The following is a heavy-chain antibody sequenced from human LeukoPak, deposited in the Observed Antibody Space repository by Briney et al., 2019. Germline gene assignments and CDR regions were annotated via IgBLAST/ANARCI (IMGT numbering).Heavy chain of an antibody. Sequence: GGSLRLSCAASGFTFSTYNMHWVRQAPGKGLEYVSAISSNGDTTHYANSVKGRSTISRDNSKNTLYLQMGSLRADDTAVYYCARDRSYYDSGSHQGFDDWGQGTLVTVSS. J-gene: IGHJ4*02. D-gene: IGHD3-10*01. CDR1: GFTFSTYN. CDR3: ARDRSYYDSGSHQGFDD. V-gene: IGHV3-64*01. CDR2: ISSNGDTT.